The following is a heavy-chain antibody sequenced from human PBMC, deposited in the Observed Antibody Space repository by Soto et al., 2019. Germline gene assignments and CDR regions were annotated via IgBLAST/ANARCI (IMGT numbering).Heavy chain of an antibody. J-gene: IGHJ6*02. CDR2: IYYSGST. Sequence: SETLSLTCTVSGGSISSYYWSWIRQPPGKGLEWIGNIYYSGSTYYNPSLKSRVTISVDTSKNQFSLKLSSVTAADTAVYYCARHWGSSTYYYYYYGMDVWGQGTTVTVSS. V-gene: IGHV4-59*08. D-gene: IGHD3-16*01. CDR1: GGSISSYY. CDR3: ARHWGSSTYYYYYYGMDV.